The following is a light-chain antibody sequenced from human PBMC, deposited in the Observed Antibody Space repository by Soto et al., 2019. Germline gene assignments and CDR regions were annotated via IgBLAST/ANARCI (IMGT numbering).Light chain of an antibody. Sequence: QSVLTQPASVSGSPGQSITISCTGTSSDVGGYNAASWYQQHPGRAPKLMIYDVSNRPSGISNRFSGSKSGSTASLTISGLQAEDDADYYCSSYTRSGVYVFGAGTKVTVL. CDR1: SSDVGGYNA. CDR3: SSYTRSGVYV. V-gene: IGLV2-14*01. J-gene: IGLJ1*01. CDR2: DVS.